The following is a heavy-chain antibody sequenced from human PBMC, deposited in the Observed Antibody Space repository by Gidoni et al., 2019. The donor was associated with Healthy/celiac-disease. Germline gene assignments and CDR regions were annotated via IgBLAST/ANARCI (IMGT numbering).Heavy chain of an antibody. CDR2: ISGSGDST. CDR1: GFTFSSYA. Sequence: EVQLLESGGGLVQPGGSLRLSCAASGFTFSSYAMSWVRQAPGKGLEWVSAISGSGDSTYYADSVKGRFTISRDNSKNTLYLQMNSLRAEDTAVYYCAKDPAGGGAFDIWGQGTMVTVSS. V-gene: IGHV3-23*01. CDR3: AKDPAGGGAFDI. J-gene: IGHJ3*02. D-gene: IGHD2-2*01.